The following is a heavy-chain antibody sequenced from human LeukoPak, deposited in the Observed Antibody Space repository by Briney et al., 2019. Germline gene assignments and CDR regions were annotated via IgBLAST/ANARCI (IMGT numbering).Heavy chain of an antibody. Sequence: GESLKISCKGSGYSFTNYWIGWVRQMPGKGLECMGIIYPGDSETRYSPSFQGQVTISADRSISTAYLQWSSLKASDTAMYHCARQRVPARGYDAFDIWGQGTMATVSS. J-gene: IGHJ3*02. V-gene: IGHV5-51*01. CDR1: GYSFTNYW. CDR2: IYPGDSET. CDR3: ARQRVPARGYDAFDI. D-gene: IGHD3-10*01.